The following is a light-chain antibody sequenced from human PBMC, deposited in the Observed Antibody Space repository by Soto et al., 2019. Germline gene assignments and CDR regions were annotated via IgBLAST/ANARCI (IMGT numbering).Light chain of an antibody. J-gene: IGKJ3*01. Sequence: DIQMTQSPSSLSASVGDRVTITYRASQTISNYLNWYQQKPGKAPKVLIYAASSLQSGVPSRFSGSGSGTEFTLTISSLQPEDFATYYCQQSYSSLFTFGPGTKVDIK. CDR3: QQSYSSLFT. CDR2: AAS. V-gene: IGKV1-39*01. CDR1: QTISNY.